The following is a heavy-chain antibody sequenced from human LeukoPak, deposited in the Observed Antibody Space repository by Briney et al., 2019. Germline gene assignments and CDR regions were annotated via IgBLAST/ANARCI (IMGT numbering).Heavy chain of an antibody. CDR1: GGSFSGYY. Sequence: PSETLSLTCAVYGGSFSGYYWSWIRQPPGKGLEWIGEINHSGSTNHNPSLKSRVTISVDTSKNQFSLKLSSVTAADTAVYYCARGPYCSGGSCYSLYYYYYYMDVWGKGTTVTVSS. V-gene: IGHV4-34*01. D-gene: IGHD2-15*01. CDR3: ARGPYCSGGSCYSLYYYYYYMDV. CDR2: INHSGST. J-gene: IGHJ6*03.